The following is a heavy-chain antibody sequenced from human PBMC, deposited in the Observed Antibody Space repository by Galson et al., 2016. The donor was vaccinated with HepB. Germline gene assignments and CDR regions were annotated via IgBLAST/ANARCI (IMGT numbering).Heavy chain of an antibody. D-gene: IGHD3-3*01. CDR3: AKRMTILHLGVSDMDV. Sequence: SLRLSCAASGFNFANYGMHWVRQAPGKGLEWVTVISYEGSIKSYADSVKGRFIISRDNSKNTVYLQMNSLRGEDTAVYYCAKRMTILHLGVSDMDVWGQGTSVTVSS. CDR2: ISYEGSIK. CDR1: GFNFANYG. V-gene: IGHV3-30*18. J-gene: IGHJ6*02.